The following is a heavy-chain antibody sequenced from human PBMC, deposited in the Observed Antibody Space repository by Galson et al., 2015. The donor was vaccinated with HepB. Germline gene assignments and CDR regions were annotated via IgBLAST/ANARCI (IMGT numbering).Heavy chain of an antibody. CDR1: GFTFSSYS. Sequence: SLRLSCAASGFTFSSYSMNWVRQAPGKGLEWVSSISSSSSYIYYADSVKGRFTISRDNAKNSLYLQMNSLRAEDTAVYYCARDGSYSSSWFLMDVWGQGTLVTVSS. V-gene: IGHV3-21*01. D-gene: IGHD6-13*01. J-gene: IGHJ4*02. CDR3: ARDGSYSSSWFLMDV. CDR2: ISSSSSYI.